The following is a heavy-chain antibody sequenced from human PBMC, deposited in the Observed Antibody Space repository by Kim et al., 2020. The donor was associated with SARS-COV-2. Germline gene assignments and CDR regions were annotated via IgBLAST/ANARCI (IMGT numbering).Heavy chain of an antibody. CDR1: GGSISSYY. V-gene: IGHV4-59*01. Sequence: SETLSLTCTVSGGSISSYYWSWIRQPPGKGLEWIGYIYYSGSTNYNPSLKSRVTISVDTSKNQFSLKLSSVTAADTAVYYCARAGRVYFGGDCYSGPDYYFSGMDVWGQGTTVTVSS. CDR3: ARAGRVYFGGDCYSGPDYYFSGMDV. J-gene: IGHJ6*02. D-gene: IGHD2-21*02. CDR2: IYYSGST.